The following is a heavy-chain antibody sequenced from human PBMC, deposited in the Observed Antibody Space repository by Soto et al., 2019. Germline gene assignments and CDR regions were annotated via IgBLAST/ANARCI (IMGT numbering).Heavy chain of an antibody. CDR1: GGSISTDGFY. D-gene: IGHD3-10*01. J-gene: IGHJ5*02. V-gene: IGHV4-31*03. Sequence: QVQLQESGPGLVKPSQTLSLTCTVSGGSISTDGFYWSWIRQHPGKGLEWIGYIYYSGNTFYNPSLKSRITISGDTSKNQCSLKLTSVTAADTAVYYCARYAYFGSGRLTPWGQGTLVTVSA. CDR3: ARYAYFGSGRLTP. CDR2: IYYSGNT.